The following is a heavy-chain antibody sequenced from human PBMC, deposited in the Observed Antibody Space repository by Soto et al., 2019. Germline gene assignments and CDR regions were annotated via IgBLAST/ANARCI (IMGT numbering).Heavy chain of an antibody. CDR2: ISGSGGST. J-gene: IGHJ1*01. V-gene: IGHV3-23*01. Sequence: PGGSLRLSCAASGFTFSSYAMSWVRQAPGKGLEWVSAISGSGGSTYYADSVKGRFTISRDNSKNTLYLQMNSLRAEDTAVYYCAKWRSCSGGSCYNEYFQHWGQGTLVTVSS. CDR3: AKWRSCSGGSCYNEYFQH. CDR1: GFTFSSYA. D-gene: IGHD2-15*01.